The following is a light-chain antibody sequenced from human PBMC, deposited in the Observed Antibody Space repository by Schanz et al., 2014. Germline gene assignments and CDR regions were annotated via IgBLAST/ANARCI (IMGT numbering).Light chain of an antibody. CDR3: CSFAGSYEV. CDR1: SSDVGAYNY. V-gene: IGLV2-23*02. CDR2: EVS. Sequence: QSALTQPASVSGSPGQSITISCTGSSSDVGAYNYVSWYQQHPGNAPKLLIFEVSKRPSGVSNRFSGSKSANTASLTISGLQAEDEADYYCCSFAGSYEVFGGGTKLTVL. J-gene: IGLJ3*02.